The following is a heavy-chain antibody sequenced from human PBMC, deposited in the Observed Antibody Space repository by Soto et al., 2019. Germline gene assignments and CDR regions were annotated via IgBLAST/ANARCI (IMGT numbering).Heavy chain of an antibody. CDR2: IYYSGTT. Sequence: QVQLQESGPGLVKPSEALSLTCTVSGGSISNYYWNWIRQPPGKGLEWIGYIYYSGTTNYNPSLKSRLTISLDTSKNQFSLKLNSVTAADTALSYCARSDRSYYYGLDVWGQGTTVTVSS. CDR3: ARSDRSYYYGLDV. CDR1: GGSISNYY. V-gene: IGHV4-59*01. J-gene: IGHJ6*02. D-gene: IGHD2-21*02.